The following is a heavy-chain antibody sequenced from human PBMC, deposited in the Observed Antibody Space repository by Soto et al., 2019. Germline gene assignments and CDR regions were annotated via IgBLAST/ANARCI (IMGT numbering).Heavy chain of an antibody. CDR2: ISVQNGRT. Sequence: VQLLQSGPEVKKSGASVKISCKASGYTFPTHGISWVRQAPGQGLEWMGWISVQNGRTEYAQKVRGRITRTTDTSTSTAYMELRSLRADDTAIYYCARADWCDFWGQGTQVTVSS. V-gene: IGHV1-18*01. CDR3: ARADWCDF. J-gene: IGHJ5*01. CDR1: GYTFPTHG.